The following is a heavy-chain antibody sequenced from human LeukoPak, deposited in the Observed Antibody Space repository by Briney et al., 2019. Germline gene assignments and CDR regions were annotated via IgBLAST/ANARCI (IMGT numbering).Heavy chain of an antibody. V-gene: IGHV3-30-3*01. CDR1: GFTFSSYA. Sequence: GGSLRLSCAASGFTFSSYAMHWVRQAPGKGLEWVAVISYDGSNKYYADSVKGRFTISRDNSKNTLYLQMNSLRAEDTAVYYCASARYSNNYSPPFDYWGQGTLVTVSS. J-gene: IGHJ4*02. CDR3: ASARYSNNYSPPFDY. CDR2: ISYDGSNK. D-gene: IGHD5-18*01.